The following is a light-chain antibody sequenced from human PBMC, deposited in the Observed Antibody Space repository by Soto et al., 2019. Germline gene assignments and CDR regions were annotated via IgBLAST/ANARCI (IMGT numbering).Light chain of an antibody. J-gene: IGLJ2*01. CDR2: DVS. Sequence: QSVLTQPASVSGSPGQSITISCTGTSSDVGGYNYVSWYQQHPGKAPQLMIYDVSNRPSGVSNRFSGSKSGNTASLTISGLQAEDEADYYCSSYTSSSTLGVFGGGTKLTV. V-gene: IGLV2-14*01. CDR3: SSYTSSSTLGV. CDR1: SSDVGGYNY.